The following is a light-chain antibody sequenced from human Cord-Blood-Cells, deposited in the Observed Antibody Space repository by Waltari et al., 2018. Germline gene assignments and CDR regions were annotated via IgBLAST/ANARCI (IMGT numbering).Light chain of an antibody. V-gene: IGLV2-23*01. Sequence: QSALTQPAYVSGSPGPSIPIPCTGTSSDVGSYNLVTWYQQHPGKAPNLMIYEGSKRPSGVSNRFSGSKSCNTASLTISGLQAEDEADYYCCSYAGSITYVFGTGTKVTVL. CDR2: EGS. CDR3: CSYAGSITYV. CDR1: SSDVGSYNL. J-gene: IGLJ1*01.